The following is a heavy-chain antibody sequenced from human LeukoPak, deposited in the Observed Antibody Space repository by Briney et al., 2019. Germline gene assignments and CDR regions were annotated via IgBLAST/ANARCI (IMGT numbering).Heavy chain of an antibody. V-gene: IGHV3-15*01. J-gene: IGHJ4*02. Sequence: PGGSLRLSCAASGFTFSNAWMNWVRQAPGKGLEFIGRIKSKPDGETTDYAAPVKGRFTISRDDSKTTLYLQMNSLETEDTALYYCATYRPGGNDQGRYWGQGTLVTVSA. CDR2: IKSKPDGETT. D-gene: IGHD1-1*01. CDR3: ATYRPGGNDQGRY. CDR1: GFTFSNAW.